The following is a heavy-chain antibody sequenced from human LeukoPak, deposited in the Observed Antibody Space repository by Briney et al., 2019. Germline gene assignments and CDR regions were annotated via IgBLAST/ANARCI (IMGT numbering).Heavy chain of an antibody. Sequence: SETLSLTCTVSGGSISSSYWSWIRQPPGKGLEWIGYIYYSGTTTYNPSLKSRLTISVDTSKNQSSLTLSSVTAADTAVYYCARRGFCSGGTCLTFDLWGQGTLVTVSS. CDR1: GGSISSSY. D-gene: IGHD2-15*01. J-gene: IGHJ4*02. CDR2: IYYSGTT. V-gene: IGHV4-59*08. CDR3: ARRGFCSGGTCLTFDL.